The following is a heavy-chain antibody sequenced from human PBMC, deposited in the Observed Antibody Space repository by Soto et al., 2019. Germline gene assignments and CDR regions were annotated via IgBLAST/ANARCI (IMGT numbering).Heavy chain of an antibody. V-gene: IGHV1-18*01. CDR3: ARVLIYGSGIYYNAPSYYYYYMDV. D-gene: IGHD3-10*01. Sequence: QVQLVQSGAEVKKPGASVKVSCKASGYTFTSYGISWVRQAPGQGLEWMGWISAYNGNTNYAQKRQGRVTMTTDTSTSTAYMELRSLRSDDTAVYYWARVLIYGSGIYYNAPSYYYYYMDVWGKGTTVTVSS. CDR2: ISAYNGNT. CDR1: GYTFTSYG. J-gene: IGHJ6*03.